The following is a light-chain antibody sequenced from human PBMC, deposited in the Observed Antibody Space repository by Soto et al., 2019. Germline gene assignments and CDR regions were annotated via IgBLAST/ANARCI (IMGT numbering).Light chain of an antibody. CDR3: ETWDSNTRV. Sequence: QLVLTQSSSASASLGSSVKLTCTLSSGHSSYIIAWHQQQPGKAPRYLMKLEGSGSYNKGSGVPDRLSGSSSGADRYLTISNLRAEDEADYYCETWDSNTRVFGGGNKLTVL. V-gene: IGLV4-60*03. CDR2: LEGSGSY. CDR1: SGHSSYI. J-gene: IGLJ2*01.